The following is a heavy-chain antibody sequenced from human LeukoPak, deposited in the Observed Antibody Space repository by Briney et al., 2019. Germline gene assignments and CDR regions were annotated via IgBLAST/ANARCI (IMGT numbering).Heavy chain of an antibody. Sequence: SETLSLTCTVSGGSISSFHWSWIRQPPGKGLEYIGYIYYSGGTHYNTSLKSRITISVDTSKNQFSLRLNSVTAADTAVYYCARRFGWDSFDYWGQGTLVTVSS. CDR2: IYYSGGT. V-gene: IGHV4-59*08. D-gene: IGHD1-26*01. CDR1: GGSISSFH. J-gene: IGHJ4*02. CDR3: ARRFGWDSFDY.